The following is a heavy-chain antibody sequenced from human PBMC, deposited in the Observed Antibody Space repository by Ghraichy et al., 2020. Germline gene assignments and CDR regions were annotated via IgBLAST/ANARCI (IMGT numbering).Heavy chain of an antibody. Sequence: SETLSLTCTVSCGSLRSYYWSWIRQPPGKGLEWIGYIYYDGTTNYNPSLKSRVTISVDTSKNQFSLKLSSVTAADTAVYYCAKLSGTSALGYWGQGTLVSVSS. J-gene: IGHJ4*02. CDR1: CGSLRSYY. CDR2: IYYDGTT. V-gene: IGHV4-59*01. CDR3: AKLSGTSALGY. D-gene: IGHD1-1*01.